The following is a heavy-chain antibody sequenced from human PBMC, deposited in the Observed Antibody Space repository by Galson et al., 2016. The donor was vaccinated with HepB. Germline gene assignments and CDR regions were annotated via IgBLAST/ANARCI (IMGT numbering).Heavy chain of an antibody. D-gene: IGHD1/OR15-1a*01. Sequence: SETLSLTCAVSGGSVSDNYWWSWVRQSPEKGLEWIGEIYQTGTANYNPSFTSRATISVDKSKNQISLRLNSVTAAATALYYCARGNLGTTASMAFDYWGPGTLVSVST. J-gene: IGHJ4*02. CDR1: GGSVSDNYW. V-gene: IGHV4-4*02. CDR2: IYQTGTA. CDR3: ARGNLGTTASMAFDY.